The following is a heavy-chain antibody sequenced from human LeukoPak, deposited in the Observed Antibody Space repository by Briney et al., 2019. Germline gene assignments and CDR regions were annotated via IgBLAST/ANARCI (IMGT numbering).Heavy chain of an antibody. CDR1: GYTFTSYD. D-gene: IGHD3-10*01. Sequence: ASVKVSCKASGYTFTSYDINWVRQATGQGLEWMGWMNPNSGNTGYAQKFQGRVTITRNTSISTAYMELSSLRSEDTAVYYCARSSLSFEEFSGPFYYMDVWGKGTTVTVSS. V-gene: IGHV1-8*03. CDR2: MNPNSGNT. J-gene: IGHJ6*03. CDR3: ARSSLSFEEFSGPFYYMDV.